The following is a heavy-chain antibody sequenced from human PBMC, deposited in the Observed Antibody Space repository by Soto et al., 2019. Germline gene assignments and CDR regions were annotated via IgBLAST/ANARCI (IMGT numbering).Heavy chain of an antibody. D-gene: IGHD6-19*01. CDR1: GYTFTDYY. CDR2: INPNSGGT. V-gene: IGHV1-2*04. J-gene: IGHJ4*02. CDR3: ARGGHSSGWFLNYFDY. Sequence: GASVKVSCKASGYTFTDYYIHWVRQAPGQGLEWMGGINPNSGGTSYARKFQGWVTLTTDTSISAAYLDLGRQTSDDTAVYYCARGGHSSGWFLNYFDYWGQGTLVTVSS.